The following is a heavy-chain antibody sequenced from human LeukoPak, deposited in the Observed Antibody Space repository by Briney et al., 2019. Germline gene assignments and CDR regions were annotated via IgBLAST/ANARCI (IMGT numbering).Heavy chain of an antibody. D-gene: IGHD6-13*01. Sequence: GGSLRLSCAASGFTFSSYAMSWVRQAPGKGLEWVSAISGSGGSTYYADSVKGRVTISRDNSKNTLYLQMNSLRAEDTAVYYCAKDSSSFFFQAQGGIAPHMRYRQQLEEPLYYFDYWGQGTLVTVSS. J-gene: IGHJ4*02. V-gene: IGHV3-23*01. CDR3: AKDSSSFFFQAQGGIAPHMRYRQQLEEPLYYFDY. CDR1: GFTFSSYA. CDR2: ISGSGGST.